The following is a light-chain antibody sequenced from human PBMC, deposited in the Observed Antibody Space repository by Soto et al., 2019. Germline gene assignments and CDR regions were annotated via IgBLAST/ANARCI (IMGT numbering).Light chain of an antibody. Sequence: QSVLTQPPSVSGAPGQRVTISCTGSSSNIGAGYDVQWYQQLPGAAPRLLIFANTNRPAGVPDRFSGSRSGPSASLAISGLLAEDEADYYCQSYDISLSVSVVFGGGTKLTVL. CDR3: QSYDISLSVSVV. CDR2: ANT. CDR1: SSNIGAGYD. V-gene: IGLV1-40*01. J-gene: IGLJ2*01.